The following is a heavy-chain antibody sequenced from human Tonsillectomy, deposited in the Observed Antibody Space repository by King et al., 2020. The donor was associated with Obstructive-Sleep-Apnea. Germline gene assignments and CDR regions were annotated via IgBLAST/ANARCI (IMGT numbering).Heavy chain of an antibody. V-gene: IGHV4-30-2*01. CDR1: GGSISSGGYS. J-gene: IGHJ1*01. D-gene: IGHD2-15*01. CDR2: IYHSGST. Sequence: QLQESGSGLVKPSQTLSLTCAVSGGSISSGGYSWSWIRQPPGKGLECIGYIYHSGSTYYNPSLKSRVTISVDRSKNQLSLKLSSVTAADTAGYYCARDCSGGSCYSGSGYFQHWGQGTLVTVSS. CDR3: ARDCSGGSCYSGSGYFQH.